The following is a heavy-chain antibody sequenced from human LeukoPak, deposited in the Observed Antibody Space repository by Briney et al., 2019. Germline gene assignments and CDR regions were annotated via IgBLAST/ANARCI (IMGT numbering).Heavy chain of an antibody. CDR2: MKPNSGNT. V-gene: IGHV1-8*01. D-gene: IGHD4-23*01. J-gene: IGHJ4*02. Sequence: ASVKVSCKASGYTFTNYDINWVRQATGQGLEWMGYMKPNSGNTGYAQKFQGRVTMTRDTSISTAYMELSSLTSGDTAVYYCATELRWKDHWGQGTLVTVSS. CDR3: ATELRWKDH. CDR1: GYTFTNYD.